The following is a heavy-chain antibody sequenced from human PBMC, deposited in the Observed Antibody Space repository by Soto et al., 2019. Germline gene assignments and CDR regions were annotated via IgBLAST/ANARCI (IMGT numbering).Heavy chain of an antibody. CDR2: INPSGGST. J-gene: IGHJ4*02. CDR3: ARDPAYYDILTGLPSFDY. V-gene: IGHV1-46*03. D-gene: IGHD3-9*01. CDR1: GYTFTSYY. Sequence: ASVKVSCTASGYTFTSYYMHWVRQAPGQGLEWMGIINPSGGSTSYAQKFQGRVTMTRDTSTSTVYMELSSLRSEDTAVYYCARDPAYYDILTGLPSFDYWGQGTLVTV.